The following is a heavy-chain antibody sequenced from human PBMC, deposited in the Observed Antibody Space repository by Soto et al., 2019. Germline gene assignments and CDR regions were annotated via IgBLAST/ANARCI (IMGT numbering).Heavy chain of an antibody. CDR1: GGTFSSYT. CDR3: ARVGGAVSFDY. D-gene: IGHD3-16*01. CDR2: IIPILGIA. V-gene: IGHV1-69*02. J-gene: IGHJ4*02. Sequence: QVQLVQSGAEVKKPGSSVKVSCKASGGTFSSYTISWVRQAPGQGLEWMGRIIPILGIANYAQKFQGRVTITADKATSTAYMELSSLRSEDTAVYYCARVGGAVSFDYWGQGTLVTVSS.